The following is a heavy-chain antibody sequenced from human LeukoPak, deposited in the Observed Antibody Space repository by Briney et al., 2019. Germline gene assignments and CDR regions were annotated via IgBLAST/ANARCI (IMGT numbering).Heavy chain of an antibody. CDR2: IKKDGTEK. V-gene: IGHV3-7*03. CDR3: AKGALYSSGWYGPYDY. J-gene: IGHJ4*02. Sequence: PGGSLRLSCAASGFTFSSHWMSWVRQAPGKGLEWVANIKKDGTEKNYVDSVKGRFTISRDNAKNSLYLQMNSLRAEDTALYYCAKGALYSSGWYGPYDYWGQGTLVTVSS. D-gene: IGHD6-19*01. CDR1: GFTFSSHW.